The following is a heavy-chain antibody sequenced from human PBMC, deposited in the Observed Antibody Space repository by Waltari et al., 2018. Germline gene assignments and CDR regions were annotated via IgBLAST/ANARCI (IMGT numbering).Heavy chain of an antibody. CDR2: AGVDGNSM. Sequence: EVQLVESGGGLVQPGGSLRLSCAASGFSLSGYSMSWVRQTAGKGLEGLAFAGVDGNSMYYADSVKGRFTISRDIRENSVYLQMNSLRVEDTGLFYCARTWRENTFDIWGQGTMVTVSS. V-gene: IGHV3-48*03. D-gene: IGHD2-2*02. CDR3: ARTWRENTFDI. CDR1: GFSLSGYS. J-gene: IGHJ3*02.